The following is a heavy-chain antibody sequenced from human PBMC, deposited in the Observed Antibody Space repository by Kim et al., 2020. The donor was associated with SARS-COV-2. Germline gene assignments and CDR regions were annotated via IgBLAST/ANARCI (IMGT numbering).Heavy chain of an antibody. Sequence: ASVKVSCKASGYTFTSYDINWVRQATGQGLEWMGWMNPNSGNTGYAQKFQGRVTMTRNTSISTAYMELSSLRSEDTAVYYCARGLYDFWSGVNLYYFDYWGQGTLVTVSS. CDR2: MNPNSGNT. D-gene: IGHD3-3*01. CDR1: GYTFTSYD. J-gene: IGHJ4*02. V-gene: IGHV1-8*01. CDR3: ARGLYDFWSGVNLYYFDY.